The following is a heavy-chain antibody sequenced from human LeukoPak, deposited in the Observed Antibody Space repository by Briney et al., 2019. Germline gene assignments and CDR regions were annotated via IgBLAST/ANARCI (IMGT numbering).Heavy chain of an antibody. CDR1: GGSISSSNW. V-gene: IGHV4-4*02. D-gene: IGHD3-3*01. CDR2: IYYSGST. CDR3: ARVVTYYDFWSGSDASRASAFDI. J-gene: IGHJ3*02. Sequence: SETLSLTCAVSGGSISSSNWWSWVRQPPGKGLEWIGYIYYSGSTNYNPSLKSRVTISVDTSKNQFSLKLSSVTAADTAVYYCARVVTYYDFWSGSDASRASAFDIWGQGTMVTVSS.